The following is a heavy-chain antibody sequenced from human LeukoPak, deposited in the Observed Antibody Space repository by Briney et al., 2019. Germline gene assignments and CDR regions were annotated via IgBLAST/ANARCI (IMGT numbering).Heavy chain of an antibody. J-gene: IGHJ4*02. Sequence: GGTLRLSCAASGFTFAVHAMSWVRPAPGKGLEWVSAISGIGDNTSYADSVKGRFTISRDNPKNTLYLQMNSLRAEDTALYSCAKRGGILGASPFDYWGQGTLVTVSS. CDR2: ISGIGDNT. V-gene: IGHV3-23*01. CDR1: GFTFAVHA. CDR3: AKRGGILGASPFDY. D-gene: IGHD1-26*01.